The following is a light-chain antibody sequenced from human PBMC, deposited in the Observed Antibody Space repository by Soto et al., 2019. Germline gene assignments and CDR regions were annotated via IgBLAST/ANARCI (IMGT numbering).Light chain of an antibody. CDR1: QTVSSS. Sequence: EIVLTQSPATLSLSPGERATLSCRASQTVSSSLAWYQQKPGQAPRLLIYEASNRATGIPARFSGSGSGADFTLTISSIETQDFAIYSCQQHINWPLTFGGGTKVDIK. CDR3: QQHINWPLT. J-gene: IGKJ4*01. CDR2: EAS. V-gene: IGKV3-11*01.